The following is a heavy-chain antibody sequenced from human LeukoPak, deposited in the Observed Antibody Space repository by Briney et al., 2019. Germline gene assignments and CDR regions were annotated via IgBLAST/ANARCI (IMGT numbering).Heavy chain of an antibody. Sequence: SETLSLTCAVYGGSFSGYYWSWIRQPPGKGLEWIGEINHSGSTNYNPSLKSRVTISVDTSKNQFSLKLSSVTAADTAVYYCARYTTGVDYWGQGTRVTVSS. D-gene: IGHD4-17*01. V-gene: IGHV4-34*01. CDR2: INHSGST. CDR3: ARYTTGVDY. CDR1: GGSFSGYY. J-gene: IGHJ4*02.